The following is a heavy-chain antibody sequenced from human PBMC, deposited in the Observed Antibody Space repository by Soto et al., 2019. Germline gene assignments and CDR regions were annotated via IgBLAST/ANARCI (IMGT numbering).Heavy chain of an antibody. CDR2: IFAHNGNT. D-gene: IGHD3-10*01. V-gene: IGHV1-18*01. J-gene: IGHJ4*02. Sequence: QVQLVQSGAEVKKPGASVKVSCKASGYTFTSYGISWVRQAPGQGLGWMGWIFAHNGNTNYAQKLQGRVTMTTDTSTSTAYMELRSLGSDDTAVYYCASGWFGEFVYYFDYWGQGTLVTVSS. CDR1: GYTFTSYG. CDR3: ASGWFGEFVYYFDY.